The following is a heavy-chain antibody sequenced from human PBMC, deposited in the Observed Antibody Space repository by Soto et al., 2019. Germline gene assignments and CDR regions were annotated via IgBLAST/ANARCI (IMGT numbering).Heavy chain of an antibody. D-gene: IGHD2-21*02. V-gene: IGHV1-58*01. J-gene: IGHJ4*02. CDR2: IVVGSGNT. Sequence: SLKVSCKSSGFTFFTSSVQCVRQSLGQRLEWIGWIVVGSGNTNYAQKFQERVTITRDMSTNTAYMELTSLRSEDTAIYYCAADPYCGGDCYFDYWGQGVMVTVSS. CDR3: AADPYCGGDCYFDY. CDR1: GFTFFTSS.